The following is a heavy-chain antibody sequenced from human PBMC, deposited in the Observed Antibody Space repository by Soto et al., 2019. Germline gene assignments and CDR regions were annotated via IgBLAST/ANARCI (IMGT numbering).Heavy chain of an antibody. V-gene: IGHV3-30*18. CDR3: AKAHYSGSYRPGYFQH. D-gene: IGHD1-26*01. CDR1: GFTFSSYG. Sequence: GGSLRLSCAAPGFTFSSYGMHWVRQAPGKGLEWVAVISYDGSNKYYADSVKGRFTISRDNSKNTLYLQMNSLRAEDTAVYYCAKAHYSGSYRPGYFQHWGQGTLVTVSS. CDR2: ISYDGSNK. J-gene: IGHJ1*01.